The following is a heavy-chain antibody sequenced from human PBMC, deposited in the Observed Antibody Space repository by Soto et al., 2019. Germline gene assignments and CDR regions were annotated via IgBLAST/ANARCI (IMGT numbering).Heavy chain of an antibody. D-gene: IGHD1-26*01. V-gene: IGHV3-23*01. CDR1: GFTFSTYA. Sequence: GGSLRLSCAASGFTFSTYAMSWVRQAPGKGLEWVSALTDSGGSTYYADSVKGRLTISRDNSKNTLYLQMNSLRAEDTAVYYCAKKSSGNSYFYFDYWGQGALVTVSS. CDR3: AKKSSGNSYFYFDY. CDR2: LTDSGGST. J-gene: IGHJ4*02.